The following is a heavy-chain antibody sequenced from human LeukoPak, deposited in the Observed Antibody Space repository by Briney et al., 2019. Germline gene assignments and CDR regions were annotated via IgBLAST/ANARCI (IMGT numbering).Heavy chain of an antibody. V-gene: IGHV1-2*02. D-gene: IGHD1-26*01. CDR1: GYTFTGYY. CDR3: ATDRRELLLLVY. CDR2: LSPSSGDT. J-gene: IGHJ4*02. Sequence: ASVKVSCKASGYTFTGYYMHWVRQAPGQGLEWMGWLSPSSGDTNYAQKFQGRVTMARDTSISTAYMELSSLRSEDTAVYYCATDRRELLLLVYWGQGTLVTVSS.